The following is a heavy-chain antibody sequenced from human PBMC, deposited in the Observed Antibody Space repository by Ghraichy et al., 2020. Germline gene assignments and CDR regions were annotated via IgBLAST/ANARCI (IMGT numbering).Heavy chain of an antibody. D-gene: IGHD5-18*01. J-gene: IGHJ4*02. V-gene: IGHV3-23*01. CDR1: GFTFSSYA. Sequence: GGSLRLSCAASGFTFSSYAMSWVRQAPGKGLEWVSAISGSGGSTYYADSVKGRFTISRDNSKNTLSPQMNSLRAEDTAVYFCAKRRVRYSYGLDYWGQGTLVTVSS. CDR3: AKRRVRYSYGLDY. CDR2: ISGSGGST.